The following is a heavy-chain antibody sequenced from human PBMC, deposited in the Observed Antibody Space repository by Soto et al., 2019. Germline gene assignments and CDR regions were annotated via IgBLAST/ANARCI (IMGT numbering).Heavy chain of an antibody. D-gene: IGHD1-1*01. CDR3: ARVERGTATTVVDAFDI. V-gene: IGHV4-61*01. J-gene: IGHJ3*02. CDR1: GGFVSSGNYY. Sequence: SETLSLTCAVYGGFVSSGNYYWSWIWQPPGKGLEWIGEMSHSGGTHFNPSLKSRVTISVDTSKNQFSLKMSSVTAADTALYYCARVERGTATTVVDAFDIWGPGTMVTVSS. CDR2: MSHSGGT.